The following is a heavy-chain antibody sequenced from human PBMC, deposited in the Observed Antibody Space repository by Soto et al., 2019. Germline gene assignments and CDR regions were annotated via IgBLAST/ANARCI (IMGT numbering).Heavy chain of an antibody. CDR2: ISSSSSYI. CDR1: GFTFSSYS. Sequence: GGSLRLSCAASGFTFSSYSMNWVRQAPGKGLEWVSSISSSSSYIYYADSVKGRFTISRDNAKNSLYLQMNSLRAEDTAVYYCARDFYDSSGYYYDYYYGMDVWGQGTTVTVSS. D-gene: IGHD3-22*01. J-gene: IGHJ6*02. CDR3: ARDFYDSSGYYYDYYYGMDV. V-gene: IGHV3-21*01.